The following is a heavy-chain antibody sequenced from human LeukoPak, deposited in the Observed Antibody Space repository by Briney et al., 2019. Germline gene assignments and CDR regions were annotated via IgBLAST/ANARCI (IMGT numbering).Heavy chain of an antibody. CDR1: GGTFSSYA. V-gene: IGHV1-69*04. CDR2: IIPILGIA. CDR3: AIGNWFDP. Sequence: KVSCKASGGTFSSYAISWVRQAPGQGLEWMGRIIPILGIANYAQKFQGRVTITADKSTSTVYMELGSLRSEDTAVYYCAIGNWFDPWGQGTLVTVSS. J-gene: IGHJ5*02. D-gene: IGHD3-16*01.